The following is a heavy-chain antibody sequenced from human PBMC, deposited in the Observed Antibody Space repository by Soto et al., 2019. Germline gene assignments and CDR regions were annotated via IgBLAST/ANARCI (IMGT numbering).Heavy chain of an antibody. CDR2: MNPNSGHT. V-gene: IGHV1-8*01. CDR1: GYTFTNYD. D-gene: IGHD2-2*01. CDR3: ASGMSTT. Sequence: QVQLVQSGAEVKKPGASVKVSCKASGYTFTNYDVNWMRQATGQGLEWMGWMNPNSGHTNYAQKFQGRVTMTRNTAISTAYMELTSLRSEDTAVYYCASGMSTTWGQGTLVTVSS. J-gene: IGHJ5*02.